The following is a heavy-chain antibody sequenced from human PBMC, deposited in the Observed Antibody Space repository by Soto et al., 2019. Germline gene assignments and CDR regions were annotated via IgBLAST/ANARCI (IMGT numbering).Heavy chain of an antibody. CDR2: IYDSGRT. J-gene: IGHJ4*02. V-gene: IGHV4-59*08. D-gene: IGHD3-10*01. CDR1: GGSISSPY. CDR3: ARGDGAGSFFFN. Sequence: SETLSLTSTVSGGSISSPYWSWIRQPPGKGLEWIGYIYDSGRTNYNPSLKSRVTTSVDTSKNQFSLKLTSVTAADTAVYYCARGDGAGSFFFNWGQGTLVTVSS.